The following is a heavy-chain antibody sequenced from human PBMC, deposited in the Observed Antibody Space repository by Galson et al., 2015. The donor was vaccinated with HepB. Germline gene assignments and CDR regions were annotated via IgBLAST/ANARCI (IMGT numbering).Heavy chain of an antibody. V-gene: IGHV3-7*01. Sequence: SLRLSCAASGFTFSSYWMSWVRQAPGKGLEWVANIKQDGSEKYYVDSVKGRFTISRDNAKNSLYLQMNSLRAEDTAVYYCARDFKQQLVLNGFQTYYYYYGMDVWGQGTTVTVSS. CDR2: IKQDGSEK. CDR1: GFTFSSYW. J-gene: IGHJ6*02. D-gene: IGHD6-13*01. CDR3: ARDFKQQLVLNGFQTYYYYYGMDV.